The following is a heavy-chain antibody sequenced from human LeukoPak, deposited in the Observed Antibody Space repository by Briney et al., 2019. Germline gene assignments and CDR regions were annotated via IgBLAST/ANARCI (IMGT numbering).Heavy chain of an antibody. CDR1: GGSISSYY. J-gene: IGHJ4*02. CDR2: IYSTGGTSGST. V-gene: IGHV4-59*12. Sequence: SETLSLTCTVSGGSISSYYWSWIRQPPGMVLEWIGYIYSTGGTSGSTNYNPSLKSRVTISVDTSKNQFSLKLSSVTAADTAVYYCARAGRYCSGDSCYPAVFVYWGQGTLVTVSS. CDR3: ARAGRYCSGDSCYPAVFVY. D-gene: IGHD2-15*01.